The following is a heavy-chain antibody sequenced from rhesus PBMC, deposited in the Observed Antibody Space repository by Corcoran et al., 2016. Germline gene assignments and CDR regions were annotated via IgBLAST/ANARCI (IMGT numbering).Heavy chain of an antibody. CDR1: DGSISSNY. CDR3: ARAPRGYYFDD. D-gene: IGHD3-34*01. V-gene: IGHV4-173*01. J-gene: IGHJ4*01. CDR2: ISGRDGSA. Sequence: QLQLQESGPGLVKPSETLSLTCAVPDGSISSNYWNWIRQPPGKGLGWIVRISGRDGSADYNPHLKSQVTISTDASKNQFSLKRTSGTAADTAVYYCARAPRGYYFDDWGQGVLVTVSS.